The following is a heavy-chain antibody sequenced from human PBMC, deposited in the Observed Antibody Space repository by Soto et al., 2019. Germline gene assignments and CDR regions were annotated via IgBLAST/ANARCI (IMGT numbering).Heavy chain of an antibody. J-gene: IGHJ4*02. D-gene: IGHD4-17*01. CDR2: ISYDGSNK. CDR3: ARRPVTYYFDY. V-gene: IGHV3-30-3*01. CDR1: GFTFSNYA. Sequence: QVQLVESGGGVVQPGRSLRLSCAASGFTFSNYAMHWVRQAPGKGLAWVAVISYDGSNKYYADSVKGRFTISRDNSKNTLYLQMNSLRAEDTAVYYCARRPVTYYFDYWGQGTLVTVSS.